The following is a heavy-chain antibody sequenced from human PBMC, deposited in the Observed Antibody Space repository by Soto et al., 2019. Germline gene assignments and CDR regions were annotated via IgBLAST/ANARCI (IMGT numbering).Heavy chain of an antibody. CDR3: ARGQSSSWLPF. D-gene: IGHD6-13*01. V-gene: IGHV4-31*03. CDR2: IYHSGTT. J-gene: IGHJ4*02. Sequence: SETLSLTCTVSGGSISSGGYYWSWIRQHPGKGLEWIGYIYHSGTTYYNPSLKSRVTISVDTSKNQFSLKLSSVTAADTAVYYCARGQSSSWLPFWGQGTLVTVSS. CDR1: GGSISSGGYY.